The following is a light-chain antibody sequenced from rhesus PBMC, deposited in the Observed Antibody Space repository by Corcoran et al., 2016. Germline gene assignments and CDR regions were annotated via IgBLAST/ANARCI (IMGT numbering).Light chain of an antibody. CDR3: QHYYSPPFT. CDR2: GAS. CDR1: QDIRTD. J-gene: IGKJ3*01. V-gene: IGKV1-25*01. Sequence: DIQMTQSPSSLSASVGDRVTITCRASQDIRTDLAWYQQKPWKTPKFLIYGASTLETGIPSRFSVGGAGTDLTLTISSLQSEDFATYYCQHYYSPPFTFGPGTNLDIK.